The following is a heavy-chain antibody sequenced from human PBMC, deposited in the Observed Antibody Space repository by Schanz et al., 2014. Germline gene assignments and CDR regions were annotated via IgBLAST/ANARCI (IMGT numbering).Heavy chain of an antibody. Sequence: VQLVESGGGVVQPGRSLRLSCAASGFTFSSYALHWVRQAPGKGLEWVSTIGTSGGTNYAESVKGRFTISRDNSKNSLYLEMNSLRAEDTALYYCARDRRNADLDYWGQGTLVTVSS. CDR1: GFTFSSYA. V-gene: IGHV3-21*01. D-gene: IGHD1-1*01. CDR3: ARDRRNADLDY. CDR2: IGTSGGT. J-gene: IGHJ4*02.